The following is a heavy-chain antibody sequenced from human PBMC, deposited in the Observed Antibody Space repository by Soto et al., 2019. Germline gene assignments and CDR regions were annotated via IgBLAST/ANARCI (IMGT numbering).Heavy chain of an antibody. CDR2: IYWDDEK. V-gene: IGHV2-5*02. D-gene: IGHD6-13*01. CDR1: GFSLSTSGVG. CDR3: AQRYTLIAGDAFYI. J-gene: IGHJ3*02. Sequence: QITLKESGPTLVKPTQTLTLTCTFSGFSLSTSGVGVDWIRQPPGKALEWLALIYWDDEKRYSPSLKSRLTITKDTSKNQVVLTMTNMDPVDTATYYCAQRYTLIAGDAFYIWGQGTMVTVSS.